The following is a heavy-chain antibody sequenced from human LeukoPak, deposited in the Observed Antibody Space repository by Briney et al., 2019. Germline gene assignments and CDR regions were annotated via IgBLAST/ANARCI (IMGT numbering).Heavy chain of an antibody. V-gene: IGHV3-7*01. CDR1: GFTLSSYW. D-gene: IGHD1/OR15-1a*01. J-gene: IGHJ4*02. CDR3: AREGTDY. CDR2: IRPDGSDE. Sequence: GGSLRLSCVVSGFTLSSYWMSWVRQAPGKGLEWVANIRPDGSDEYYVDSVKGRFTISRDNAKNSLYLQMNSLRAEDTAVYYCAREGTDYWGQGTLVTVSS.